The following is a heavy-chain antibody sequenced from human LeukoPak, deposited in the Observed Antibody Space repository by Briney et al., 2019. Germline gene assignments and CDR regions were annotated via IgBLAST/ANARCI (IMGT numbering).Heavy chain of an antibody. CDR2: IWYDGSNK. Sequence: GGSLRLSCAASGFTFSSYGMHWVRQAPGKGLEWVAVIWYDGSNKYYADSVKGRFTISRDNSKNTVSLQMNSLKTEDTAVYYCAKAWVYMVRGVNDYWGQGTLVTVSS. J-gene: IGHJ4*02. V-gene: IGHV3-30*02. CDR1: GFTFSSYG. CDR3: AKAWVYMVRGVNDY. D-gene: IGHD3-10*01.